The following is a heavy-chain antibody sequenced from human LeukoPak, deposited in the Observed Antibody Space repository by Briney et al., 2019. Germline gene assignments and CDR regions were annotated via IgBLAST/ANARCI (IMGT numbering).Heavy chain of an antibody. J-gene: IGHJ4*02. CDR1: GGSISSSSYY. CDR3: ARGQDLDY. Sequence: PSETLSLTCTVSGGSISSSSYYWGWIRQPPGKGLEWIGSIYYSGSTYYNPSLKSRVTISVDTSKNQFSLKLNSVTPEDTAVYYCARGQDLDYWGQGTLVTVSS. V-gene: IGHV4-39*07. CDR2: IYYSGST.